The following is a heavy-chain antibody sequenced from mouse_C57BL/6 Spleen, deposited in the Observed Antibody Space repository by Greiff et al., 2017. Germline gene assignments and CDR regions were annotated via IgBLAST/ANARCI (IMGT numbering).Heavy chain of an antibody. CDR1: GYTFTSYW. Sequence: QVQLQQPGAELVRPGSSVKLSCKASGYTFTSYWIDWVKQRPGQGLEWIGNIYPSDSETHYNQKFKDKATLTVDKSSSTAYMQLSSLTSEDSAVYYCAREYYGSSPFDYWGQGTTLTVSS. D-gene: IGHD1-1*01. J-gene: IGHJ2*01. V-gene: IGHV1-61*01. CDR2: IYPSDSET. CDR3: AREYYGSSPFDY.